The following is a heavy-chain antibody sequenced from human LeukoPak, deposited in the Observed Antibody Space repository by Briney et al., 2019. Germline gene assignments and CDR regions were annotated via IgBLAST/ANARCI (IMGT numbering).Heavy chain of an antibody. CDR3: ARDRLRWPKIDY. V-gene: IGHV4-39*07. CDR1: GGSISSSDYY. D-gene: IGHD4-23*01. J-gene: IGHJ4*02. CDR2: IYCSVTT. Sequence: SETLSLTCTVSGGSISSSDYYWGWIRQPPGKGLEWIGSIYCSVTTYYNPSLKSRVTISVDTSKNQFSLKLNSVTAADTAVYYCARDRLRWPKIDYWGQGTLVTVSS.